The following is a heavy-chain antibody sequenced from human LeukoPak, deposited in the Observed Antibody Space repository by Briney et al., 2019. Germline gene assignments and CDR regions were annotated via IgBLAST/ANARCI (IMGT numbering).Heavy chain of an antibody. CDR2: IYYSGST. CDR3: ARDEPYSGYRD. Sequence: SETLSLTCTVSGGSISSSSYYWGWIRQPPGKGLEWIGSIYYSGSTYYNPSLKSRVTISVDTSKNQFSLKLSSVTAADTAVYYCARDEPYSGYRDWGQGTLVTVSS. J-gene: IGHJ4*02. CDR1: GGSISSSSYY. D-gene: IGHD5-12*01. V-gene: IGHV4-39*07.